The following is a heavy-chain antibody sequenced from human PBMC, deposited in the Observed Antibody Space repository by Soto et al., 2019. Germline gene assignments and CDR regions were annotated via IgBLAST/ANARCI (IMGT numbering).Heavy chain of an antibody. CDR3: ARQYCGGDCSNLDYYGMDV. Sequence: GESLKISCKGSGYSFTSYWIGWVRQMPGKGLEWMGIIYPGDSDTRYSPSFQGQVTISADKSISTAYLQWSSLKASDTAMYYCARQYCGGDCSNLDYYGMDVWGQGTTVTVSS. CDR1: GYSFTSYW. V-gene: IGHV5-51*01. J-gene: IGHJ6*02. D-gene: IGHD2-21*02. CDR2: IYPGDSDT.